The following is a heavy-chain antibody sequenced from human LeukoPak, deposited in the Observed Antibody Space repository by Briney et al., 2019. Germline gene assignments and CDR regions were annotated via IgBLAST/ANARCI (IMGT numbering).Heavy chain of an antibody. CDR2: IKQDGSEK. D-gene: IGHD1-26*01. J-gene: IGHJ4*02. CDR1: GFTFSSYW. Sequence: GGSLRLSCEGSGFTFSSYWMSWVRQAPGKGLEWVANIKQDGSEKYYVDSVKGRFTISRDNAKNSLYLQMNSLRAEDTAVYYCARGEGGYYPAYWGQGALVTVSS. CDR3: ARGEGGYYPAY. V-gene: IGHV3-7*04.